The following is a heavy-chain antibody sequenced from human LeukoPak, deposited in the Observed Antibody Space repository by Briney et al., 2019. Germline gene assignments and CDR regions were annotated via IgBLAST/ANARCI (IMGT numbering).Heavy chain of an antibody. CDR1: GFTFSTHW. V-gene: IGHV3-7*01. CDR2: IKQDGSEK. D-gene: IGHD1-26*01. CDR3: ARWAGGHYDY. J-gene: IGHJ4*02. Sequence: GGSLRLSCAASGFTFSTHWMSWVRQAPGKGLEWVANIKQDGSEKYYLDSVKGRFTISRDNGKNSIYLQMNSLRAEDTAVYYCARWAGGHYDYWGQGTLVTVSS.